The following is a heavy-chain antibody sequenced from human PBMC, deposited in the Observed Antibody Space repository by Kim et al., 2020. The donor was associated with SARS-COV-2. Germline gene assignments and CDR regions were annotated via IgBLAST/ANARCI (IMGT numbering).Heavy chain of an antibody. CDR3: ARRGSSSWFDAFDI. CDR2: IYYSGST. CDR1: GDSISSYY. V-gene: IGHV4-59*08. J-gene: IGHJ3*02. D-gene: IGHD6-13*01. Sequence: SETLSLTCTVSGDSISSYYWSWIRQPPGKGLEWIGYIYYSGSTNYNPFLKSRVTISIDTSKNQFSLKLSSVTAADTAVYYCARRGSSSWFDAFDIWGQGT.